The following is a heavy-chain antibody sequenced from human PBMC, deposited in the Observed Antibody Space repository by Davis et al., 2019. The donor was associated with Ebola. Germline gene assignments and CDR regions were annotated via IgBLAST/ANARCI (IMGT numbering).Heavy chain of an antibody. Sequence: PSETLSLTCTVSGGSISSYYWSWIRQPPGKGLEWIGYIYYSGSTNYNPSLKSRVTISVDTSKNQFSLKPSSVTAADTAVYYCARDQGYSSSPGYYGMDVWGQGTTVTVSS. CDR1: GGSISSYY. D-gene: IGHD6-6*01. J-gene: IGHJ6*02. V-gene: IGHV4-59*01. CDR2: IYYSGST. CDR3: ARDQGYSSSPGYYGMDV.